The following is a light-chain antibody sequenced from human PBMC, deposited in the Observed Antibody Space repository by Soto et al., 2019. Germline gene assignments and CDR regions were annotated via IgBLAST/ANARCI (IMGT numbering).Light chain of an antibody. J-gene: IGKJ4*01. CDR2: DAS. CDR1: QDISNY. CDR3: QQYDNLPPGLT. Sequence: DIQMTQSPSSLSASVGDRVTITCQASQDISNYLNWYQQKPGKAPKLLIYDASNLETGVPSRFSGSGSGTDFTVTISSLQPEDIATYYCQQYDNLPPGLTFGGGTKVDIK. V-gene: IGKV1-33*01.